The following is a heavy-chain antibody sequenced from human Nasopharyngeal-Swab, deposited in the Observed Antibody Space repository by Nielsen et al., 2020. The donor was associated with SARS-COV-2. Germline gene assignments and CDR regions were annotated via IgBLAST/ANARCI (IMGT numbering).Heavy chain of an antibody. J-gene: IGHJ4*02. Sequence: GGSLRLSCAASGFTFVDYAMHWVRQAPGKGLEWVSGISWNSGSTGYADSVKGRFTISRDNAKNSLYLQMNSLRAEETALYYCAKDNGSGWYEFDYWGQGTLVTVSS. D-gene: IGHD6-19*01. V-gene: IGHV3-9*01. CDR1: GFTFVDYA. CDR2: ISWNSGST. CDR3: AKDNGSGWYEFDY.